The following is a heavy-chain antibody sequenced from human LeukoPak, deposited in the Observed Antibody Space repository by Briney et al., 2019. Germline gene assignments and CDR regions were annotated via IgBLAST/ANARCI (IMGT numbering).Heavy chain of an antibody. CDR2: IRYDGSNK. V-gene: IGHV3-30*02. D-gene: IGHD2-2*01. Sequence: GGSLRLSCAASGFTFSSYGMHWVRQAPGKGLEWVAFIRYDGSNKYYADSVKGRFTISRDNSKNTLYLQMNSLRAEDTAVYYCAKGAFYQLLSYYYYMDVWGKGTTVTVSS. J-gene: IGHJ6*03. CDR3: AKGAFYQLLSYYYYMDV. CDR1: GFTFSSYG.